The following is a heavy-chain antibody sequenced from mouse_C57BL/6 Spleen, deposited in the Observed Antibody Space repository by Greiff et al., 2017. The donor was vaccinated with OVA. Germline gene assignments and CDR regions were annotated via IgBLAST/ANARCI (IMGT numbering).Heavy chain of an antibody. D-gene: IGHD2-4*01. CDR2: IRNKANGYTT. Sequence: EVQRVESGGGLVQPGGSLSLSCAASGFTFTDYYMSWVRQPPGKALEWLGFIRNKANGYTTEYSASVKGRFTISRDNSQRILYLQMNALGAEDSATYYSARYCYDYDGYYAMDYWGQGTSVTVSS. J-gene: IGHJ4*01. V-gene: IGHV7-3*01. CDR1: GFTFTDYY. CDR3: ARYCYDYDGYYAMDY.